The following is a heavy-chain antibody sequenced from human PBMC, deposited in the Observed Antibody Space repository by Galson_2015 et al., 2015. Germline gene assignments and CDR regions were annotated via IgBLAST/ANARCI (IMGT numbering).Heavy chain of an antibody. Sequence: SLRLSCAASGFTFSSYWMSWVRQAPGKGLEWVANIKQDGSEKYYVDSVKGRFTISRDNAKNSLYLQMNSLRAEDTAVYYRARDSEGWLRPRDAFDIWGQGTMVTVSS. CDR1: GFTFSSYW. CDR2: IKQDGSEK. D-gene: IGHD5-12*01. CDR3: ARDSEGWLRPRDAFDI. V-gene: IGHV3-7*01. J-gene: IGHJ3*02.